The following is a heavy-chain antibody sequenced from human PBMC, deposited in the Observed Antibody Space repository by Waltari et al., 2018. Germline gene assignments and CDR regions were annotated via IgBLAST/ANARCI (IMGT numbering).Heavy chain of an antibody. V-gene: IGHV4-38-2*01. CDR1: GYSISSGYY. J-gene: IGHJ4*02. Sequence: QVQLQESGPGLVKPSETLSLTCAVSGYSISSGYYWGWIRQPPGKGLEWIGSIYHSGSTYYNPSLKSRVTISVDTSKNQFSLKLSSVTGADTAVYYCARGGIAVAGDFDYWGQGTLVTVSS. D-gene: IGHD6-19*01. CDR3: ARGGIAVAGDFDY. CDR2: IYHSGST.